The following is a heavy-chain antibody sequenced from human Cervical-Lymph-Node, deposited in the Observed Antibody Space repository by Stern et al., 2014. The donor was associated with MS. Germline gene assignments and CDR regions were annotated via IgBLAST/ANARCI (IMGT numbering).Heavy chain of an antibody. J-gene: IGHJ4*02. CDR2: ISHDGSKK. Sequence: QVQLVESGGGVVQPGRSLRLSCAGSGFTFSTYGMHWVRQAPGKGLEWVALISHDGSKKYYADSVKGRFTISRDNSKNTMYVHMNNLRDEDTAVYYCAKDRGSGWSLDNWGQGTLVIVSS. V-gene: IGHV3-30*18. CDR3: AKDRGSGWSLDN. D-gene: IGHD6-19*01. CDR1: GFTFSTYG.